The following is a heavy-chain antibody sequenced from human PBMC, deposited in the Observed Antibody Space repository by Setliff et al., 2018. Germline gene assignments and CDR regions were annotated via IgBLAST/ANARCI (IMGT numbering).Heavy chain of an antibody. Sequence: GASVKVSCKTSGYNFITFGVNWVRQVPGQGFEWMGWISPYNGDANYAQKFQGRVTMTTDTSTGTAYMELSSLTSADTAVYYCARDPFRNYDTAPVWFDPWGQGTLVTVSS. J-gene: IGHJ5*02. D-gene: IGHD3-22*01. CDR2: ISPYNGDA. V-gene: IGHV1-18*01. CDR1: GYNFITFG. CDR3: ARDPFRNYDTAPVWFDP.